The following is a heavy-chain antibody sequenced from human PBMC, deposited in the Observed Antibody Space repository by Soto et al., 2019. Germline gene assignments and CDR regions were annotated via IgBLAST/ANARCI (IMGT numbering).Heavy chain of an antibody. CDR2: ISCDGSNK. V-gene: IGHV3-30*18. D-gene: IGHD2-2*01. CDR1: GFTVSSYG. J-gene: IGHJ4*02. Sequence: QVQLVESGGGVVQPGRSLRLSCAASGFTVSSYGMHGVRQAPGKGLEWVAVISCDGSNKYYADSVKGRFTISRDNSKNTLYLQMNSLRAEDTAVYYCAKDLGGCSSTSCYAGLSYYFDYWGQGTLVTVSS. CDR3: AKDLGGCSSTSCYAGLSYYFDY.